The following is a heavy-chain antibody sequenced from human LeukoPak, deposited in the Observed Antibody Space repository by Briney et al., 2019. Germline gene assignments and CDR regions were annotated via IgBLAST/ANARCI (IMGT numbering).Heavy chain of an antibody. CDR2: IYYSGST. Sequence: PSETLSLTCTVSGGSISSSSYYWGWIRQPPGKGLEWIGSIYYSGSTYYNPSLKSRVTMSVDTSKNQFSLKLSSVTAADTAVYYCARPHGSGYYHYYMDVWGKGTTVTVSS. D-gene: IGHD3-10*01. CDR3: ARPHGSGYYHYYMDV. CDR1: GGSISSSSYY. J-gene: IGHJ6*03. V-gene: IGHV4-39*01.